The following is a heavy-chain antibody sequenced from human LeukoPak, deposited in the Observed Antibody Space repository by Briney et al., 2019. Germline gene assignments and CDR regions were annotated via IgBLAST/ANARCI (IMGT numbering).Heavy chain of an antibody. J-gene: IGHJ4*02. CDR2: IYYSGST. D-gene: IGHD5-18*01. Sequence: SESLSLTCTVSGGSISSSSYYWGWIRQPPGKGLEWIGSIYYSGSTYYNPSLKSRVTISVDTSKNQFSLKLSSVTAADTAVYYCARLIGIQKDHYYFDYWGQGTLVTVPS. CDR3: ARLIGIQKDHYYFDY. CDR1: GGSISSSSYY. V-gene: IGHV4-39*01.